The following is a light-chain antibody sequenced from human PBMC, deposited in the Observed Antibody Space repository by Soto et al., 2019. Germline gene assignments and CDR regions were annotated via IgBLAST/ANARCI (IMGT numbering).Light chain of an antibody. J-gene: IGKJ1*01. V-gene: IGKV1-39*01. CDR1: RSISNY. CDR2: AAS. Sequence: DIQMTQSPSSLSASVGDRVTISCRASRSISNYLNWYQHKSGKAPRLLIYAASSLQTGVPSRFSGTGAGTAFTLTITNLLPEDSATYYCQQSYSVPRFGQGTRVDLK. CDR3: QQSYSVPR.